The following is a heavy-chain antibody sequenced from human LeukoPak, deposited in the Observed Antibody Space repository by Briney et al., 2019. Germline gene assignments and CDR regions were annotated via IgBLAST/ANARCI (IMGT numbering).Heavy chain of an antibody. V-gene: IGHV3-21*01. J-gene: IGHJ4*02. D-gene: IGHD1-14*01. CDR2: ISSSSSYI. CDR1: GFTFSSYS. Sequence: GGSLRLSCAASGFTFSSYSMNWVRQAPGKGLEWVSSISSSSSYIYYADSVKGRFTISRDNAKNSLYLQMNSLRAEDTAVYYCARVIPTGYYFDYWGQGTLVTVSS. CDR3: ARVIPTGYYFDY.